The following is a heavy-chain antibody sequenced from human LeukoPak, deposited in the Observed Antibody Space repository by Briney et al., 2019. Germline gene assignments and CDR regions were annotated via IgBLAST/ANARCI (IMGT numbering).Heavy chain of an antibody. D-gene: IGHD2-8*01. Sequence: ASVKVSCKASGYTFSSYGISWVRQAPGQGLEWMGWISVYSGSTNYAQRLQGRVTMTTDTSTSTAYMELRSLRSDDTAVYYCARDANGVLGDYWGQGTLVTVSS. J-gene: IGHJ4*02. CDR2: ISVYSGST. CDR1: GYTFSSYG. CDR3: ARDANGVLGDY. V-gene: IGHV1-18*01.